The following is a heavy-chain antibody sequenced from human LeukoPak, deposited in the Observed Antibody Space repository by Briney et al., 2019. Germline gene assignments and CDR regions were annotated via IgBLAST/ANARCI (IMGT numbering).Heavy chain of an antibody. CDR2: ISAYNGNT. Sequence: ATVKVSCTASGYTFTSYGISWVRQAPGQGLEWMGWISAYNGNTNYAQKLQGRVTITTDTSTSTAYMELRSLRSDDTAVCYCARDARHRYCSSTSCYRGWFDPWGQGTLVTVSS. CDR3: ARDARHRYCSSTSCYRGWFDP. CDR1: GYTFTSYG. D-gene: IGHD2-2*01. J-gene: IGHJ5*02. V-gene: IGHV1-18*01.